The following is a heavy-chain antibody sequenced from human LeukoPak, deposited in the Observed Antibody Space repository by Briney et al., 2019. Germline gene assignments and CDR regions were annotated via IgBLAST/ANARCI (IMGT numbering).Heavy chain of an antibody. J-gene: IGHJ6*02. V-gene: IGHV4-61*01. CDR2: IYYSGST. CDR1: GGSVNSGSYY. D-gene: IGHD3-10*01. Sequence: PSETLSLTCTVSGGSVNSGSYYWSWIRQPPEKGLEWIGYIYYSGSTNYNPSLKSRVTISVDTSKNQFSLKLSSVTAADTAVYYCARDVRSIHNYYYGMDVWGQGTTVTVSS. CDR3: ARDVRSIHNYYYGMDV.